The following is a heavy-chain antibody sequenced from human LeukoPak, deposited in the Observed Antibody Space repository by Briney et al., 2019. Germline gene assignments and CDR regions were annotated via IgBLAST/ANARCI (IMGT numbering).Heavy chain of an antibody. J-gene: IGHJ4*02. Sequence: PGGSLRLSCTTSGFIFGDYAMSWFRQTPGKGLEWVGFIRSKAYGGTTEYAASVKGRFTISRDDAKSIAYLHINSLKTEDTAVYYCTRDPTEYYDSSGYQDYWGQGTLVTVSS. CDR1: GFIFGDYA. D-gene: IGHD3-22*01. CDR3: TRDPTEYYDSSGYQDY. CDR2: IRSKAYGGTT. V-gene: IGHV3-49*03.